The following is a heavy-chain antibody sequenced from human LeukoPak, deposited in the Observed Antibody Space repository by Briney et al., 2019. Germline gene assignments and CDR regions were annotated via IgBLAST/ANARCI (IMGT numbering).Heavy chain of an antibody. D-gene: IGHD3-10*01. CDR2: IKQDGSEK. CDR1: GFPFSSYW. CDR3: ARDSPFGVY. Sequence: PGGSLRLSCVASGFPFSSYWMTWVRQAPGKGLEWVANIKQDGSEKNYVDSVKGRFIISRDNTKNSLYMQVNSLRVEDTAVYYCARDSPFGVYWGQGALVTVSS. J-gene: IGHJ4*02. V-gene: IGHV3-7*01.